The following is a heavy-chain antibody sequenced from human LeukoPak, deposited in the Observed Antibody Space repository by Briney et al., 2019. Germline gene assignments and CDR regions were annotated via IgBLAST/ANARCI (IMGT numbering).Heavy chain of an antibody. J-gene: IGHJ4*02. D-gene: IGHD2-15*01. V-gene: IGHV4-59*02. CDR3: VIGVGWQPDY. CDR1: GDSVTGYF. CDR2: IYKIGTT. Sequence: SETLSLTCTVFGDSVTGYFLNWVRQPPGKGLEWIGHIYKIGTTNYNPSLKSRLTISADTSRNQFSLQLRSVTAADTAVYYCVIGVGWQPDYWGQGALVTVSS.